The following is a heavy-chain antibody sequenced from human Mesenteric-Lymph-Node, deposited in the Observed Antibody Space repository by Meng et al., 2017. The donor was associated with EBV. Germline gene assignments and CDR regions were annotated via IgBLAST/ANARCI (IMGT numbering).Heavy chain of an antibody. J-gene: IGHJ4*02. D-gene: IGHD1-26*01. CDR3: ARERGDSGSYGDY. V-gene: IGHV4-39*07. Sequence: QLQCQESGPGLVKPSAPLSITCTVSGGSSSIRSYYSGWIRQPPWKGLEWIGSIYYSGSTYYNPSLKRRVTISVDTAKNQFSLMLSSVTAADTAVYYCARERGDSGSYGDYWGQGTLVTVSS. CDR2: IYYSGST. CDR1: GGSSSIRSYY.